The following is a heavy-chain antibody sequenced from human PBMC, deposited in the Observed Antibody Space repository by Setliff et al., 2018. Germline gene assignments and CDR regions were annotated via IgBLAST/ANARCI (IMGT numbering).Heavy chain of an antibody. CDR2: TRNKVSGHLI. J-gene: IGHJ4*02. Sequence: GGSLRLSCATSGFTLSDYSMDWVRQAPGKGLEWVGRTRNKVSGHLIEYAASVKGRFTISRDDSKNSVFLQMNSLKIEDTAVYYCARDTRDKYDSSGYYLSFDSWGQGTLVTVSS. V-gene: IGHV3-72*01. D-gene: IGHD3-22*01. CDR1: GFTLSDYS. CDR3: ARDTRDKYDSSGYYLSFDS.